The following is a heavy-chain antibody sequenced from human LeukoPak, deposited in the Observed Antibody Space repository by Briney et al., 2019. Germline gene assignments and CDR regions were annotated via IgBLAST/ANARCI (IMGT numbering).Heavy chain of an antibody. CDR3: ARGIVLMVYAPDYMDV. CDR1: GGSISSGSYY. J-gene: IGHJ6*03. V-gene: IGHV4-61*02. D-gene: IGHD2-8*01. CDR2: IYTSGST. Sequence: SQTLSLTCTVSGGSISSGSYYWSWIRQPAGKGLEWIGRIYTSGSTNYNPSLNSRVTISVDTSKNQCSLKLSSVTAADTAVYYCARGIVLMVYAPDYMDVWGKGTTVTVSS.